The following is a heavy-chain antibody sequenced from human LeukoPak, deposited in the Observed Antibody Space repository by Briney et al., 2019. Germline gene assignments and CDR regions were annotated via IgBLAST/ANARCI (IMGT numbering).Heavy chain of an antibody. Sequence: ASVKVSCKASGYTSTSYYMHWVRQAPGQGLEWMGIINPSGGSTSYAQKFQGRVTMTRDTSTSTVYMELSSLRSEDTAVYYCAREDCGGDCSAYYYYGMDVWGQGTTVTVSS. D-gene: IGHD2-21*02. CDR2: INPSGGST. V-gene: IGHV1-46*01. J-gene: IGHJ6*02. CDR3: AREDCGGDCSAYYYYGMDV. CDR1: GYTSTSYY.